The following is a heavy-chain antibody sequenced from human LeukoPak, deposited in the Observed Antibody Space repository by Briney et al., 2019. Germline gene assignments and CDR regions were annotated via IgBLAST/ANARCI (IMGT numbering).Heavy chain of an antibody. J-gene: IGHJ4*02. V-gene: IGHV4-4*07. CDR1: GGSISSYY. CDR3: ASGSGWYGEYFDY. D-gene: IGHD6-19*01. Sequence: ASETLSPTCTVSGGSISSYYWCWIRQPAGKGLEWIGRIYTSGSTNYNPSLKSRVTMSADTSKNQFPLKLSSVTAADTAVYYCASGSGWYGEYFDYWGQGTLVTVSS. CDR2: IYTSGST.